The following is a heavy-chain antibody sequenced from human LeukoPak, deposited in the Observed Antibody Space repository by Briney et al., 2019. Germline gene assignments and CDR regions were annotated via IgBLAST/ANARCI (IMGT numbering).Heavy chain of an antibody. CDR2: INHSGST. CDR1: GGSFSGYY. Sequence: SETLSLTCAVYGGSFSGYYWSWIRQPPGKGLEWIGEINHSGSTNYNPSLKSRVTISVDTSKNQFSLKLSSVTAADTAVYYCARGIRSYRAFDIWAKGQWSPSLQ. CDR3: ARGIRSYRAFDI. J-gene: IGHJ3*02. V-gene: IGHV4-34*01. D-gene: IGHD1-26*01.